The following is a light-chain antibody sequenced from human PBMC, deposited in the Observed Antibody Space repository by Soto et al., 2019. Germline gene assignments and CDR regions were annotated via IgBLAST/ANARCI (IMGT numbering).Light chain of an antibody. CDR1: SSDIGYYDY. V-gene: IGLV2-14*01. CDR2: QVT. J-gene: IGLJ1*01. Sequence: SALTQPASVSGSPGQSITISCTGTSSDIGYYDYVSWYQHHSGKAPKLIIYQVTIRPSGISNRFSGSKSGNTASLTISGLQAEDEADYYCTSFSSSTSLYVFGTGTKVTVL. CDR3: TSFSSSTSLYV.